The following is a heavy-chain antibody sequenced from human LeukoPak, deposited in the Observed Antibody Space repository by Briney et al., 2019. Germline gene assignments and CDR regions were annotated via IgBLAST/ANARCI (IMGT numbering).Heavy chain of an antibody. V-gene: IGHV3-74*01. CDR3: ARDRTTVTLFDY. CDR1: GFPVTSFW. D-gene: IGHD4-17*01. J-gene: IGHJ4*02. Sequence: GGSLRLSFAATGFPVTSFWRYGFPQVPGWGLVWSSRISTVGAITGYADSVKGRFTISRDNGKNTLYLQMNSLRAEDTAVYYCARDRTTVTLFDYWGQGALVTVSS. CDR2: ISTVGAIT.